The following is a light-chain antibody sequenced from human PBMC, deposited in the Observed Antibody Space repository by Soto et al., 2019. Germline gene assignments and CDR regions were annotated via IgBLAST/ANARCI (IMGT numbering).Light chain of an antibody. CDR1: QSVSSSY. J-gene: IGKJ4*01. CDR3: QHYGSLVLT. V-gene: IGKV3-20*01. Sequence: EIVLTQSPGTLSLSPGERATLSCRASQSVSSSYLAWYQQKPGQAPRLLIYGASSRATGIPDRFSGSGSGTDFTLTISRLEPEDFAVYYCQHYGSLVLTFGGGTKVDI. CDR2: GAS.